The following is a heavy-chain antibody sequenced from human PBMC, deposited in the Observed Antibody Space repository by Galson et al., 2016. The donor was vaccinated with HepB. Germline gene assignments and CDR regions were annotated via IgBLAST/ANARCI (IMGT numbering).Heavy chain of an antibody. CDR2: INPSGDGR. CDR3: ARVAGVDYYHYYMDV. Sequence: SVKVSCKASGYTFNLYYMHWVRQAPGQGLEWMGIINPSGDGRSYNPSLKSRVTISRDTSKNQFSLELSSVTAADTAFYYCARVAGVDYYHYYMDVWGKGTTVTVSS. CDR1: GYTFNLYY. D-gene: IGHD2-21*01. J-gene: IGHJ6*03. V-gene: IGHV1-46*02.